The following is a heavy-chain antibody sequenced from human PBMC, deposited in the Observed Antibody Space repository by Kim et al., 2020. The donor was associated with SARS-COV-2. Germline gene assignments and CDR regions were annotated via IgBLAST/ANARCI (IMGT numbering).Heavy chain of an antibody. V-gene: IGHV3-33*01. D-gene: IGHD1-26*01. CDR3: ARWVGASYKSDY. CDR1: GFTFSSYG. Sequence: GGSLRLSCVVSGFTFSSYGMHWVRQAPGKGLEWVAIIRDDGSNPDYADSVKGRFTISRETSKNTLYLQMNSLRAEDTAIYYCARWVGASYKSDYWGQGTLVTVSS. CDR2: IRDDGSNP. J-gene: IGHJ4*02.